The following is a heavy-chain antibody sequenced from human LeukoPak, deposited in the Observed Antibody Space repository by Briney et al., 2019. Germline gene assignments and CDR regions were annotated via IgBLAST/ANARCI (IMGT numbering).Heavy chain of an antibody. CDR2: IYYSGST. CDR1: GGSISSSSYY. J-gene: IGHJ6*03. V-gene: IGHV4-39*01. D-gene: IGHD6-13*01. Sequence: SETLSLTCTVSGGSISSSSYYWGWIRQPPGKGLEWIGSIYYSGSTYYNPSLKSRVTISVDTSKNQFSLKLSSVTAADTAVYYCASLTNGIAAAGRAYYYYYMDVWGKGTTVTVSS. CDR3: ASLTNGIAAAGRAYYYYYMDV.